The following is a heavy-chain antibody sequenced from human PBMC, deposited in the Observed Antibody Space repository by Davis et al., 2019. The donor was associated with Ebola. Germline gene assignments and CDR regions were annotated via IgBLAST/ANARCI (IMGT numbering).Heavy chain of an antibody. CDR3: VTENWYRFES. V-gene: IGHV3-21*04. D-gene: IGHD1/OR15-1a*01. Sequence: LSLTCAASGFTFSSYSMNWVRQAPGKGLEWVSSISSDSDYIYYADSAKGRFTISRDNAKNSLFLQMNSLRTEDTAVYYCVTENWYRFESWGQGTLVTVSS. CDR2: ISSDSDYI. J-gene: IGHJ4*02. CDR1: GFTFSSYS.